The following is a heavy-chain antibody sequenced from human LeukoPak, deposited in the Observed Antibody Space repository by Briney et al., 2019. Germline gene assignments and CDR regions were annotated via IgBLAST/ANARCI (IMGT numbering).Heavy chain of an antibody. V-gene: IGHV3-23*01. CDR1: GFTFRSSA. D-gene: IGHD3-16*01. CDR3: GKGGGAADY. J-gene: IGHJ4*02. Sequence: GGSLRLSCAASGFTFRSSAMSWVRQAPGKGLEWGSAISGGGDDTIHADSVKGRFTISRANSKNTLYLQMTSLRAGDTAVYYCGKGGGAADYWGQGTLITVSS. CDR2: ISGGGDDT.